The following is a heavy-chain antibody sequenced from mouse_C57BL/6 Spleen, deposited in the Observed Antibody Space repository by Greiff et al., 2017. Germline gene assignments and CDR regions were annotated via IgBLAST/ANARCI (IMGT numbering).Heavy chain of an antibody. CDR3: ARSKGGSSPFAY. CDR2: INPNNGGT. V-gene: IGHV1-22*01. J-gene: IGHJ3*01. CDR1: GYTFTDYN. D-gene: IGHD1-1*01. Sequence: EVQLQQSGPELVKPGASVKMSCKASGYTFTDYNMHWVKQSHGKSLEWIGYINPNNGGTSYNQKFKGKATLTVNKSSSTAYMELRSLTSEDSAVYYCARSKGGSSPFAYWGQGTLVTVSA.